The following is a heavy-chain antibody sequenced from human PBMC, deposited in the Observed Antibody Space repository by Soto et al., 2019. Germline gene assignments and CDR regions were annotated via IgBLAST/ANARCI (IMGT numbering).Heavy chain of an antibody. V-gene: IGHV4-28*01. CDR3: ARSEIQGPIDY. J-gene: IGHJ4*02. CDR1: GYSISSSNW. CDR2: IYYSGTT. Sequence: QVQLQESGPGLVKPSDTLSLTCAVSGYSISSSNWWGWIRQPPGKGLEWIGYIYYSGTTYYNPSLKSRVTTSVDTSKTQFSLKLTSVTAVDTAVYYCARSEIQGPIDYWGQGTLVTVSS.